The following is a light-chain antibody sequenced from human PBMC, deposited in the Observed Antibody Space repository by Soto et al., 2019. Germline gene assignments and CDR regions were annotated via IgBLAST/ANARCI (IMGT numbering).Light chain of an antibody. J-gene: IGKJ2*01. CDR3: QQSYSTPRT. V-gene: IGKV1-33*01. CDR1: QDINNY. CDR2: DAS. Sequence: DIQMTQSPSSLSASVGDRVTITCQASQDINNYLNWFQQKPGQAPKLLIYDASNLQTGVPSRFSGSGSGTDFTFTISSLQPEDVATYYCQQSYSTPRTFGQGTTLHIK.